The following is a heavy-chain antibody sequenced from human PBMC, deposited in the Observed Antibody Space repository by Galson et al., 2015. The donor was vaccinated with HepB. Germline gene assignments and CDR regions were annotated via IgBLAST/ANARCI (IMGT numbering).Heavy chain of an antibody. D-gene: IGHD2-2*01. V-gene: IGHV3-23*01. Sequence: SLRLSCAASGFTFSSYAMSWVRQAPGKGLEWVSAISGSGGSTYYADSVKGRFTISRDNSKNTLYLQMNSLRAEDTAVYYCAKGFYCSSTSCPPKYYYGMDVWGQGTTVTVSS. CDR2: ISGSGGST. CDR3: AKGFYCSSTSCPPKYYYGMDV. CDR1: GFTFSSYA. J-gene: IGHJ6*02.